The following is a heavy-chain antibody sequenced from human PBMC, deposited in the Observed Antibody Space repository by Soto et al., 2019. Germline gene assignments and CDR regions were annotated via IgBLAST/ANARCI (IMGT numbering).Heavy chain of an antibody. V-gene: IGHV3-72*01. CDR1: GFTFSDHY. Sequence: GESLKISCAASGFTFSDHYMDWVRQAPGKGLEWVGRTRNKANSYTTEDAASVKGRFTISRDDSKNSLYLQMNSLKTEDTAVYYCARGGYCSSTSCHSDYYGMDVWGQGTTVTVSS. J-gene: IGHJ6*02. CDR2: TRNKANSYTT. CDR3: ARGGYCSSTSCHSDYYGMDV. D-gene: IGHD2-2*01.